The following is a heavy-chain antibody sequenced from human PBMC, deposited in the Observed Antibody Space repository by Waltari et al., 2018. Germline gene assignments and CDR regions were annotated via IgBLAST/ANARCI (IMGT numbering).Heavy chain of an antibody. V-gene: IGHV3-9*01. CDR1: GFTFENHA. CDR2: ISWNSGKT. CDR3: TRKRTTYYDSNGGAFFDY. J-gene: IGHJ4*02. D-gene: IGHD3-22*01. Sequence: EVQLVESGGDLVQPGRSLRLSCVASGFTFENHAMTWVRQSPGKGLEWVSSISWNSGKTAYADSAKGRFTISRDTAKNSLYLQMNSLRAEDTAFYYCTRKRTTYYDSNGGAFFDYWGQGTLVTVSS.